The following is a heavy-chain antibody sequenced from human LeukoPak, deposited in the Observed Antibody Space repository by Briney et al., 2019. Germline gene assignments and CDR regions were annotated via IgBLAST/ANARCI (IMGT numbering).Heavy chain of an antibody. J-gene: IGHJ5*02. CDR3: ARDTSYYDFWSGYFDP. V-gene: IGHV4-59*11. CDR1: GGSISSHY. Sequence: SETLSLTCTVSGGSISSHYWSWIRQPPGKGLEWIGYIYYSGSTNYNPSLKSRVTISVDTSKSQFSLKLSSVTAADTAVYYCARDTSYYDFWSGYFDPWGQGTLVTVSS. D-gene: IGHD3-3*01. CDR2: IYYSGST.